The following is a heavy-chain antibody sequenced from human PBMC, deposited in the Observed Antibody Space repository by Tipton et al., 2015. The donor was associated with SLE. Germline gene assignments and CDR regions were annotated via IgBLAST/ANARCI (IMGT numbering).Heavy chain of an antibody. CDR1: GGSISSSSYY. D-gene: IGHD3-10*01. CDR3: ARLEGVTGYMDV. Sequence: TLSLTCTVSGGSISSSSYYWGWIRQPPGKGLEWIGSIYYSGSTYYNPSLKSRVTISVDTSKNQFSLKLSSVTAADTAVYYCARLEGVTGYMDVWDKGTTATVSS. V-gene: IGHV4-39*07. CDR2: IYYSGST. J-gene: IGHJ6*03.